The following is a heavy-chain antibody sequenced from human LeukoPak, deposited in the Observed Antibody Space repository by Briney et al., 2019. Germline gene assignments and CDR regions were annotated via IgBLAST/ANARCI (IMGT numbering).Heavy chain of an antibody. J-gene: IGHJ4*02. CDR1: GGSISSSSYC. D-gene: IGHD5-18*01. V-gene: IGHV4-39*01. CDR2: VCYSGST. Sequence: SETLSLTCTVSGGSISSSSYCWGWTRQPPGKGLEWIGSVCYSGSTYYNPSLKSRVTISVDTSKNQFSLKLSSVTAADTAVYYCARQYSGDSRSPFFDYWGQGTLVTVSS. CDR3: ARQYSGDSRSPFFDY.